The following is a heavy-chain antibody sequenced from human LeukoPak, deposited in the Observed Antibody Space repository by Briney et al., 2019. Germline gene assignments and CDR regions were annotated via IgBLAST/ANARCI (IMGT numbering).Heavy chain of an antibody. D-gene: IGHD5-18*01. V-gene: IGHV4-34*01. J-gene: IGHJ4*02. CDR3: ARRGYTYGYTY. CDR2: INHSGST. Sequence: TSETLSLTCAVYGGSFSGYYWSWNRQPPGKGLEWIGEINHSGSTNYNPSLKSRVTISVDTSKNQFSLNLSSVTAADTAVYYCARRGYTYGYTYWGQGTLVTVSS. CDR1: GGSFSGYY.